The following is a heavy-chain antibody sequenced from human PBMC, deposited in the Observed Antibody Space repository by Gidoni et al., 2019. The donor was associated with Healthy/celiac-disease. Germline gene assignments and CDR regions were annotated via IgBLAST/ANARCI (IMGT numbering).Heavy chain of an antibody. Sequence: QVQLQQWGAGLLKPSETLSLTCAVYVGSFSGYYWSWIRQPPGKGLEWIGEINHSGSTNYNPSLKSRVTISVDTSKNQFSLKLSSVTAADTAVYYCARPGSYWVLYFDYWGQGTLVTVSS. CDR3: ARPGSYWVLYFDY. CDR2: INHSGST. J-gene: IGHJ4*02. CDR1: VGSFSGYY. D-gene: IGHD1-26*01. V-gene: IGHV4-34*01.